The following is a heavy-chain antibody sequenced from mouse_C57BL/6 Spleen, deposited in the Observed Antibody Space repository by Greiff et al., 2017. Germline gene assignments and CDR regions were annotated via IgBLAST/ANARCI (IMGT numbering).Heavy chain of an antibody. V-gene: IGHV8-2*01. CDR1: YSLSASGMGL. Sequence: QVTLKVSGPGLLQPSQSLSLACTFSGYSLSASGMGLSWLRKPSGKALEWLASIRNNDNYYNPSLKSRLTISKETSDYQVFLKLTSVGSADSATYYGAWRVNFWGQGTLVTVSA. CDR2: RNNDNY. J-gene: IGHJ3*01. CDR3: WRVNF.